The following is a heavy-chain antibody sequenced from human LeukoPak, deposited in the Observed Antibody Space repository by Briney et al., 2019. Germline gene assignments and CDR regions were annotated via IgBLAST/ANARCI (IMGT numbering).Heavy chain of an antibody. V-gene: IGHV1-46*03. CDR2: INPSGGST. J-gene: IGHJ4*02. CDR1: GYTFTSYY. Sequence: ASVKVSCKASGYTFTSYYMHWVRHAPGQGLEWMGIINPSGGSTSYAQKFQGRVTMTRDTSTSTVYMELSSLRSEDTAVYYCARLRYDFWSGHYSYYFDYWGQGTLVTVSS. D-gene: IGHD3-3*01. CDR3: ARLRYDFWSGHYSYYFDY.